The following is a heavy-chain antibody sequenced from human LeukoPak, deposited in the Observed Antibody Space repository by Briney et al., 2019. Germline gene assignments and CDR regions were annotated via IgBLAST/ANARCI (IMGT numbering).Heavy chain of an antibody. CDR1: GFTFSSYA. CDR3: ANSDYYILTGYYTKKDY. CDR2: ISGSGGST. V-gene: IGHV3-23*01. Sequence: PGGSLRLSCAASGFTFSSYAMSWVRQAPGKGLEWVAAISGSGGSTYYADSVKGRFTISRDNSKNTLYLQMNSLRAEDTAVYYCANSDYYILTGYYTKKDYWGQGTLVTVSS. J-gene: IGHJ4*02. D-gene: IGHD3-9*01.